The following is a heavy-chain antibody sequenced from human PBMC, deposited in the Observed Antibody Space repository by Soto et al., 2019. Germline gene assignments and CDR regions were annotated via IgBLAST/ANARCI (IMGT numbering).Heavy chain of an antibody. J-gene: IGHJ4*02. CDR3: ARDFHTSGYFSNFAY. Sequence: QVQLVQSGAEVKKPGSSVKVSCKASGGTFSSYAFSWVRQAPGQGLEWMGGIVPLFGTANYAQMFQGRVTITADRSTSTAYMELSSLRSEDTAVYYCARDFHTSGYFSNFAYWGQGTLVTVSS. D-gene: IGHD3-22*01. CDR1: GGTFSSYA. CDR2: IVPLFGTA. V-gene: IGHV1-69*06.